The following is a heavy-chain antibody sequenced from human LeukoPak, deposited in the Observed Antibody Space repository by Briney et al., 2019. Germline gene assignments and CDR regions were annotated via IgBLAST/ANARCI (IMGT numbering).Heavy chain of an antibody. D-gene: IGHD5-24*01. CDR1: GYTFTGYY. V-gene: IGHV1-2*02. CDR3: ARPREMATIKTDFDY. Sequence: ASVKVSCKASGYTFTGYYMHWVRQAPGQGLEWMGWINPNSGGTNYAQKFQGRVTMTRDTSISTAYMELSRLGSDDTAVYYCARPREMATIKTDFDYWGQGTLVTVSS. CDR2: INPNSGGT. J-gene: IGHJ4*02.